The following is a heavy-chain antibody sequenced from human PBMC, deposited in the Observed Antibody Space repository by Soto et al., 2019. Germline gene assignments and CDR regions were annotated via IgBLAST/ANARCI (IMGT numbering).Heavy chain of an antibody. CDR3: ARDAHCGGAPGCRAMDV. V-gene: IGHV1-18*04. D-gene: IGHD2-21*01. CDR1: GYTFTSDG. J-gene: IGHJ6*02. CDR2: ISGYNGNT. Sequence: QVQLVQSGAEVKKPGASVKVSCKASGYTFTSDGVSWVRQAPGQGLEWMGWISGYNGNTNYAQRVRDRGTVTTDTATSTAYMELRSRRSDDAAVYYCARDAHCGGAPGCRAMDVWGQGTTITVSS.